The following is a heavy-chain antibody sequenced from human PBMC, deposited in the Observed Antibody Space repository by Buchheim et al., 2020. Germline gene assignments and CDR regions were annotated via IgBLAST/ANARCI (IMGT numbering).Heavy chain of an antibody. CDR3: ARRAKGVGELAYYFDL. J-gene: IGHJ4*02. D-gene: IGHD3-10*01. V-gene: IGHV4-39*01. Sequence: QLQLQESGPGLLKPSETLSLMCTVSGGSISSTSYYWGWIRQPPGKGLEWIGNIYYSGNTYYNPSLKRRVPISVDTSKNQFSLKLRSVTAADTAVYYCARRAKGVGELAYYFDLWGQGTL. CDR1: GGSISSTSYY. CDR2: IYYSGNT.